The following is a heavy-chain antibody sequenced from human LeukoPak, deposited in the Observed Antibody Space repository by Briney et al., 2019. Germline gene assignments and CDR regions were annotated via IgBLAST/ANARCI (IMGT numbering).Heavy chain of an antibody. J-gene: IGHJ5*02. V-gene: IGHV4-59*12. CDR2: IYYSRST. D-gene: IGHD3-22*01. Sequence: SETLSLTCTVSGGSISSYYWSWIRQPPGKGLEWIGYIYYSRSTNYNPSLKSRVTMSVDTSKNQFSLKLSSVTAADTAVYYCARGYYDSSGYYPVWFDPWGQGTLVTVSS. CDR3: ARGYYDSSGYYPVWFDP. CDR1: GGSISSYY.